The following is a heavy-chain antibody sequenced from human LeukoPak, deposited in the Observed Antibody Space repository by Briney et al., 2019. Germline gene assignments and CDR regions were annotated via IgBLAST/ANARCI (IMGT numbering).Heavy chain of an antibody. Sequence: SETLSLTCAVYGGPFSGYYCSWVRQPPGKGLEWIGEINHSGSTNYNPSLKSRVTISLDTSKNQFSLKLSSVTAADTAVYYCAVGRSDWGQGTPVTVSS. CDR1: GGPFSGYY. CDR2: INHSGST. J-gene: IGHJ4*01. CDR3: AVGRSD. V-gene: IGHV4-34*01.